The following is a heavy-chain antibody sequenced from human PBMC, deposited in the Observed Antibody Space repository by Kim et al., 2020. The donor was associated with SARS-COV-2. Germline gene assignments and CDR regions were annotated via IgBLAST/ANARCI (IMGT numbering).Heavy chain of an antibody. CDR1: GFSFHEHA. CDR2: VLWNGVAP. Sequence: GGSLRLSYVVSGFSFHEHAIHWVRQAPGKGLEWVSGVLWNGVAPGYADSVRGRFTISKDTAKSSLYLQMNSLRTEDTALYYCVKDILAGGADVWGQGTTVTVSS. CDR3: VKDILAGGADV. D-gene: IGHD4-17*01. V-gene: IGHV3-9*01. J-gene: IGHJ6*02.